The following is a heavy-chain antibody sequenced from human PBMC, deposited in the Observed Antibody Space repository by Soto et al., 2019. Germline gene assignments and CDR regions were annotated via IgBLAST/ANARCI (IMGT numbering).Heavy chain of an antibody. CDR1: GFTFGDYA. D-gene: IGHD5-18*01. J-gene: IGHJ4*02. CDR3: SRDSRGSTYVFDY. V-gene: IGHV3-49*04. CDR2: IRSKAYGGTT. Sequence: GGSLRLSCTASGFTFGDYALSWVRQAPGKGLEWVGSIRSKAYGGTTEYAASVKGRFTISRDDSKSIAYLQMNSLTTEDTAVYYCSRDSRGSTYVFDYWGQGTLVTVSS.